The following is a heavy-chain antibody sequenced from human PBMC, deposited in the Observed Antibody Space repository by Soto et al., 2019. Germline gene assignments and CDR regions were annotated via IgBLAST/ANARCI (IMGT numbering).Heavy chain of an antibody. D-gene: IGHD2-15*01. CDR2: IWYDGSNK. V-gene: IGHV3-33*01. CDR1: GFTFSSYG. CDR3: ARDQRCSGGSCYWFYYGMDV. J-gene: IGHJ6*02. Sequence: LRLSCAASGFTFSSYGMHWVRQAPGKGLEWVAVIWYDGSNKYYADSVKGRFTISRDNSKNTLYLQMNSLRAEDTAVYYCARDQRCSGGSCYWFYYGMDVWGQGTTVTVSS.